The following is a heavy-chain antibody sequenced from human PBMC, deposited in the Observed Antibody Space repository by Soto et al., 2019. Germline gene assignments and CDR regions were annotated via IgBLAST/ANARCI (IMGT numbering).Heavy chain of an antibody. CDR1: GGTFSSYA. D-gene: IGHD6-13*01. CDR2: IIPIFGTA. Sequence: GASVKVSCKASGGTFSSYAISWVRQAPGQGLEWMGGIIPIFGTANYAQKFQGRVTITADESTSTAYMELSSLRSEDTAVYYCAREGYSTAKRAHYYYYYGMDVWGQGTTVTVSS. CDR3: AREGYSTAKRAHYYYYYGMDV. J-gene: IGHJ6*02. V-gene: IGHV1-69*13.